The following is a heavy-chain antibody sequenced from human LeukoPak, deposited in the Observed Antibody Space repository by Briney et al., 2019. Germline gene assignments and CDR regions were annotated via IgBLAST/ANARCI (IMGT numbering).Heavy chain of an antibody. J-gene: IGHJ4*02. Sequence: TSGTLSLTCTVSGGSISSYYWSWIRQPPGKGLEWIGYIYYSGSTYYNPSLKSRVTISVDTSKNQFSLKLSSVTAADTAVYYCARGGWKWYFDYWGQGTLVTVSS. D-gene: IGHD3-16*01. CDR2: IYYSGST. V-gene: IGHV4-59*08. CDR3: ARGGWKWYFDY. CDR1: GGSISSYY.